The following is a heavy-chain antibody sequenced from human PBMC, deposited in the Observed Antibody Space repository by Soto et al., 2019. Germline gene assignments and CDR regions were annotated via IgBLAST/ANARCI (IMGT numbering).Heavy chain of an antibody. CDR2: IYSGGST. D-gene: IGHD6-13*01. J-gene: IGHJ6*02. CDR1: GFTVSSNY. Sequence: GGSLRLSCAGSGFTVSSNYMSWVRQAPGKGLEWVSVIYSGGSTNYAASPKGRFTISRDNSKSTLYLQLNSGRAEDTAVYYCAKGGGGAASYYYYGMDVWGQGTTVTVSS. V-gene: IGHV3-53*05. CDR3: AKGGGGAASYYYYGMDV.